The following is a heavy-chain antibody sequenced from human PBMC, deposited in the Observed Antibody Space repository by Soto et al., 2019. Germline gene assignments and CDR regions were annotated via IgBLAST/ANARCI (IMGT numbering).Heavy chain of an antibody. V-gene: IGHV3-23*01. CDR1: GFTFSSYA. D-gene: IGHD6-19*01. J-gene: IGHJ4*02. CDR3: ARGGAVARPFDY. CDR2: ISGSGGST. Sequence: GGSLRLSCAASGFTFSSYAMSWVRQAPGKGLEWVSAISGSGGSTYYADSVKGRFTISKDNSKNQFSLKLSSVTAADTAVYYCARGGAVARPFDYWGQGTLVTVSS.